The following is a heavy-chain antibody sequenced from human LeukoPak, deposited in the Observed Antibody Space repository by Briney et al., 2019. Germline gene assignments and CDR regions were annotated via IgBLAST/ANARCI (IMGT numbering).Heavy chain of an antibody. CDR3: AKAGLWIQLWSSFDY. CDR2: ISYDGSNK. V-gene: IGHV3-30*18. CDR1: GFTFSSYG. Sequence: GGSLRLSCAASGFTFSSYGMHWVRQAPGKGLEWVAVISYDGSNKYYADSVEGRFTISRDNSKNTLYLQMNSLRAEDTAVYYCAKAGLWIQLWSSFDYWGQGTLVTVSS. J-gene: IGHJ4*02. D-gene: IGHD5-18*01.